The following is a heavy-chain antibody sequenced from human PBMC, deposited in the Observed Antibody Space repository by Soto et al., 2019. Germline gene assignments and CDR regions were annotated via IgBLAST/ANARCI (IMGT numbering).Heavy chain of an antibody. D-gene: IGHD2-15*01. J-gene: IGHJ4*02. CDR3: VRGLKWREIDH. CDR1: GYTFIDYF. CDR2: INPSSGET. Sequence: ASVKVSCKASGYTFIDYFIQWVRQAPGQGLEWMGWINPSSGETTYAQKFQGRVTMTRDTSISTAYMDLITLRSGDTAIYYCVRGLKWREIDHWGQGTPVTVSS. V-gene: IGHV1-2*02.